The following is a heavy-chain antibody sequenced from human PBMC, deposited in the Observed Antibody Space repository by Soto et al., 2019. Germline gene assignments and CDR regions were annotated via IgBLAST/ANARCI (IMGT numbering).Heavy chain of an antibody. Sequence: QVQLQESGPGLVKPSETLSLTCAVSGGSISSNHWWSWVRQPPGKGLEWIGEVFHSGTTSYDPSLKSRVTISVDKSKNQFSLKLTSVTAADTAVYYCAAVNRMRGLYYFDYWGQGTLVTVSS. V-gene: IGHV4-4*02. CDR3: AAVNRMRGLYYFDY. D-gene: IGHD2-8*01. CDR1: GGSISSNHW. CDR2: VFHSGTT. J-gene: IGHJ4*02.